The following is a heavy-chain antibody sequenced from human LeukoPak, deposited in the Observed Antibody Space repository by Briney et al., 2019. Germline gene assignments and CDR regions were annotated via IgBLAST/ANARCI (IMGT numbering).Heavy chain of an antibody. CDR2: ISYDGSNK. CDR3: ARDTGSSGYFQRGYYYGMDV. D-gene: IGHD3-3*01. V-gene: IGHV3-30*04. CDR1: GGTFSSYA. J-gene: IGHJ6*02. Sequence: SCKASGGTFSSYAMHWVRQAPGKGLEWVAVISYDGSNKYYADSVKGRFTISRDNSKNTLYLQMNSLRAEDTAVYYCARDTGSSGYFQRGYYYGMDVWGQGTTVTVSS.